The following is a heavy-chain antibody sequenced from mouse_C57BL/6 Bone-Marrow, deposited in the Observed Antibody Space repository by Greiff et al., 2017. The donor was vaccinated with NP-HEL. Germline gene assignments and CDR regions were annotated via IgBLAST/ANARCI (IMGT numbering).Heavy chain of an antibody. J-gene: IGHJ4*01. CDR3: ARRPYYYAMDY. CDR1: GYSFTGYY. Sequence: EVQRVESGPELVKPGASVKISCKASGYSFTGYYMNWVKQSPEKSLEWIGEINPSTGGTTYNQKFKAKATLTVDKSSSTAYMQLKSLTSEDSAVYYCARRPYYYAMDYWGQGTSVTVSS. V-gene: IGHV1-42*01. CDR2: INPSTGGT.